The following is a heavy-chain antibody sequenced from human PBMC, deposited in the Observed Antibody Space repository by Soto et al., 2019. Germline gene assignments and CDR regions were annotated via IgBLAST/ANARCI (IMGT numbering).Heavy chain of an antibody. Sequence: EVQLLESGGGLVQPGGSLRLSCAASGFTFNSYAMSWVRQAPGQGLEWVSTISGNGDITYYADSVEGRFTISRDNSKNTLFLQMNSLRAEDTAVYYCAPSWDFWSGHSPNRGLDYWGQGTLVTVSS. D-gene: IGHD3-3*01. CDR1: GFTFNSYA. J-gene: IGHJ4*02. CDR2: ISGNGDIT. CDR3: APSWDFWSGHSPNRGLDY. V-gene: IGHV3-23*01.